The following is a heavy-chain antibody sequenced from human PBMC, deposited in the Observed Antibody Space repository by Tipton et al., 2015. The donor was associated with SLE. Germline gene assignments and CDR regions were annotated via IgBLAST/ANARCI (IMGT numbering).Heavy chain of an antibody. D-gene: IGHD3-10*01. CDR2: ISGSDGST. CDR3: ARRNSESGAFDM. V-gene: IGHV3-23*01. J-gene: IGHJ3*02. Sequence: LSLTCAASRFTFITYGMRWVRQSPEKGLEWVSSISGSDGSTYYADSVKGRFTISRDNSKNTLYLQMNSLRAEDTAVYYCARRNSESGAFDMWGQGTLVTVSS. CDR1: RFTFITYG.